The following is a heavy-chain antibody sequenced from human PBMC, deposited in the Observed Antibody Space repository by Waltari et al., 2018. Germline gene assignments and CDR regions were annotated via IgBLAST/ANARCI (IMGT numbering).Heavy chain of an antibody. V-gene: IGHV4-59*08. CDR2: IYYSGST. CDR3: ARYCSGGSCYYNWFDP. D-gene: IGHD2-15*01. Sequence: QVQLQESGPGLVKPSETLSLTCTVSGGSISSYYWSWIRQPPGKGLEWIGYIYYSGSTNYNPSLKRRGTMSVDTSKNQFSLKLSSVTAADTAVYYCARYCSGGSCYYNWFDPWGQGTLVTVSS. CDR1: GGSISSYY. J-gene: IGHJ5*02.